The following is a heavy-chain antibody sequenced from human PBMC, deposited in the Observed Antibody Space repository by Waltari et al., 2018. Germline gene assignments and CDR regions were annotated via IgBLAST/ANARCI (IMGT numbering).Heavy chain of an antibody. J-gene: IGHJ3*02. CDR1: GFTFSSYG. Sequence: QVQLVESGGGVVQPGRSLRLSCAASGFTFSSYGMHWVRQAPGKGLEWVAVIWYDGSNKYYADSVKCRFTISRDNAKNTLYLQMNSLRAEDTAVYYCARGHGVTDTDAFDIWGQGTMVTVSS. CDR3: ARGHGVTDTDAFDI. V-gene: IGHV3-33*01. D-gene: IGHD5-18*01. CDR2: IWYDGSNK.